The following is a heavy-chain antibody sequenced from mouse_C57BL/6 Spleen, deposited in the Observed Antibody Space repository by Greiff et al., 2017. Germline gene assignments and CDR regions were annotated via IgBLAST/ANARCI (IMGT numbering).Heavy chain of an antibody. V-gene: IGHV1-15*01. D-gene: IGHD1-1*01. J-gene: IGHJ1*03. Sequence: VQLKESGAELVRPGASVTLSCKASGYTFTDYEMHWVKQTPVHGLEWIGAIDPETGGTAFNQKFKGKAILTADKSSSTAYMVLRSLTSEDSAVYYCTRWNYGSPYWYFDVWGTGTTVTVSS. CDR3: TRWNYGSPYWYFDV. CDR1: GYTFTDYE. CDR2: IDPETGGT.